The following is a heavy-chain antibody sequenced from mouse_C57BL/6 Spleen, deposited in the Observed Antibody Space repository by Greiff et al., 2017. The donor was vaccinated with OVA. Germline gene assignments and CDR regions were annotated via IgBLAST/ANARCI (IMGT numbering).Heavy chain of an antibody. CDR3: ARCDGYYIFAY. CDR2: INYDGSST. Sequence: EVHLVESEGGLVQPGSSMKLSCTASGFTFSDYYMAWVRQVPEKGLEWVANINYDGSSTYYLDSLKSRFIISRDNAKNILYLQMSSLKSEDTATYYCARCDGYYIFAYWGQGTLVTVSA. J-gene: IGHJ3*01. V-gene: IGHV5-16*01. CDR1: GFTFSDYY. D-gene: IGHD2-3*01.